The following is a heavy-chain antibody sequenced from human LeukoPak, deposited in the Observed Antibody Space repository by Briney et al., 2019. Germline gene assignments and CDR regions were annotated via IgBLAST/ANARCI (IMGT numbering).Heavy chain of an antibody. J-gene: IGHJ4*02. CDR2: INPNSGGT. D-gene: IGHD2-2*01. Sequence: ASVKVSCKASGYTFTGYYMHWVRQAPGQGLEWMGWINPNSGGTNYAQKFQGRVTMARDTSISTAYMELSRLRSDDTAVYYCARGYCSSTSCYHIEIEYYFDYWGQGTLVTVSS. CDR3: ARGYCSSTSCYHIEIEYYFDY. V-gene: IGHV1-2*02. CDR1: GYTFTGYY.